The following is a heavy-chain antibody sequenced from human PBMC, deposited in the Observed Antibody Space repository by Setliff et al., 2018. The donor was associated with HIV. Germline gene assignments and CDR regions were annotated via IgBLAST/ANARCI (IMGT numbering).Heavy chain of an antibody. V-gene: IGHV4-61*09. CDR2: IYTTGST. J-gene: IGHJ4*02. CDR3: TRGARYAYCYDSSGYYRHFDY. Sequence: SETLSLTCTVSGGSISSGSYYWTWIRQPAGKGLEWIGQIYTTGSTKYNPSLKSRVTMSVDTSKNRFSLNLSSVTAADTAVYYCTRGARYAYCYDSSGYYRHFDYWGQGTLVTVSS. D-gene: IGHD3-22*01. CDR1: GGSISSGSYY.